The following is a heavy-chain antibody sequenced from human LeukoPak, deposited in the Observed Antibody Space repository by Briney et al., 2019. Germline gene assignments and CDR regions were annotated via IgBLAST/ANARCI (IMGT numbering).Heavy chain of an antibody. V-gene: IGHV3-48*01. CDR3: AKVTYGSGTYGAFDS. Sequence: GGSLRLSCAASGFTFSSYSMNWVRQAPGKGLEWVSYISSSSSTIYYADSVKGRFTISRDNSKNTLYLQMNSLRAEDTAVYYCAKVTYGSGTYGAFDSWGQGTLVTVSS. CDR2: ISSSSSTI. CDR1: GFTFSSYS. J-gene: IGHJ4*02. D-gene: IGHD3-10*01.